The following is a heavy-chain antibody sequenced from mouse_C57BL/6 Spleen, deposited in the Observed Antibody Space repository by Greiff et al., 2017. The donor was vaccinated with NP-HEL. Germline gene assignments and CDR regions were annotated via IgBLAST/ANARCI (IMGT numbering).Heavy chain of an antibody. D-gene: IGHD1-2*01. Sequence: QVQLQQPGAELVRPGTSVKLSCKASGYTFTSYWMHWVKQRPGQGLEWIGVIDPSDSYTNYNQKFKGKSTLTVDKSSSTAYMQLSSLTSEDSAVYYCARNDYYGPEAWFAYWGQGTLVTVSA. CDR2: IDPSDSYT. V-gene: IGHV1-59*01. CDR3: ARNDYYGPEAWFAY. J-gene: IGHJ3*01. CDR1: GYTFTSYW.